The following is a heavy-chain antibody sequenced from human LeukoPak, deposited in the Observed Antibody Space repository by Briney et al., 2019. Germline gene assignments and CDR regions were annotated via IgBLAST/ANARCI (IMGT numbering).Heavy chain of an antibody. CDR2: INPSGGST. V-gene: IGHV1-46*01. J-gene: IGHJ4*02. Sequence: ASVKVSCKASGYALTNNYMHCVRQAPGQGLEWMGIINPSGGSTNYAQKFQGRVTMTRDTSTSTVYMELSSLRSEDTAVYYCARAVGMVVVVVATLYYWGQGTLVTVSS. CDR3: ARAVGMVVVVVATLYY. D-gene: IGHD2-15*01. CDR1: GYALTNNY.